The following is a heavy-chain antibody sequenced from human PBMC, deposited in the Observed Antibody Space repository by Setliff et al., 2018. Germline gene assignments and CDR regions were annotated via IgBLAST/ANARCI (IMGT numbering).Heavy chain of an antibody. CDR1: GGLIYDHW. CDR3: ARERQGGFLEWSPFDS. V-gene: IGHV4-4*07. Sequence: PSETLSLTCSVSGGLIYDHWWTWVRQTAGEGLQWIGRVYSHGDTEYNPSLKSRVTISVDTPNNQFSLHLTSVTAADTARYFCARERQGGFLEWSPFDSWGRGILVTVSS. CDR2: VYSHGDT. J-gene: IGHJ4*02. D-gene: IGHD3-3*01.